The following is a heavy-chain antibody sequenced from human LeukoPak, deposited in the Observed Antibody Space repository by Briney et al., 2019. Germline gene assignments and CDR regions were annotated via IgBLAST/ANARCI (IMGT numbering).Heavy chain of an antibody. J-gene: IGHJ5*02. D-gene: IGHD2-15*01. CDR3: ARGIVVVVAATGNWFDP. Sequence: SETLSLTCTVSGGSISSYYWSWIRQPPGKGLEWIGYMYYSGSTNYNPSLKSRVTISVDTSKKQFSLKLSSVTAADTAVYYCARGIVVVVAATGNWFDPWGQGTLVTVSS. V-gene: IGHV4-59*12. CDR2: MYYSGST. CDR1: GGSISSYY.